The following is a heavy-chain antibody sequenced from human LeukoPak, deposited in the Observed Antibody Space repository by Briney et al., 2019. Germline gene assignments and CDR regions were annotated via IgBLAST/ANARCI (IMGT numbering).Heavy chain of an antibody. CDR3: VRKGGSGSYGAIFYYFDF. D-gene: IGHD3-10*01. CDR2: IYNSGST. V-gene: IGHV4-59*01. J-gene: IGHJ4*02. Sequence: SETLSLTCTVSGVSISIYYWSWVRQPPGKGLEWIGYIYNSGSTNYNPSLRSRATISADTSKNQFSLKLSSVTAADTAVYYCVRKGGSGSYGAIFYYFDFWGQGTLVTVSS. CDR1: GVSISIYY.